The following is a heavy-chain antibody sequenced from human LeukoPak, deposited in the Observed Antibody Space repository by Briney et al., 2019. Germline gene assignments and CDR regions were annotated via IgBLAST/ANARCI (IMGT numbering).Heavy chain of an antibody. CDR1: GGSFSGYY. Sequence: PSKTLSLTCAVYGGSFSGYYWCWIRQPPGKGLEWIGEINHSGSTNYNPSLKSRVTISVDTSKNQFSLKLSSVTAADRAVYYCARAEYYYGSGSYLGIDYWGQGTLVTVSS. CDR2: INHSGST. D-gene: IGHD3-10*01. CDR3: ARAEYYYGSGSYLGIDY. J-gene: IGHJ4*02. V-gene: IGHV4-34*01.